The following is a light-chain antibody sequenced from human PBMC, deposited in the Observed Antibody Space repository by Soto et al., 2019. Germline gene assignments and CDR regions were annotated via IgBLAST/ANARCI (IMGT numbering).Light chain of an antibody. Sequence: EIVLTQSPGTLSLSPGERATLSCRASQSVSSSYLAWYQQKPGQAPRLLIYGGSSRATGIPDRFSGSGSGTDFTLIISRLEPEDFAVYYCQQYGSSYTFGQGTKLEIK. CDR3: QQYGSSYT. CDR1: QSVSSSY. J-gene: IGKJ2*01. V-gene: IGKV3-20*01. CDR2: GGS.